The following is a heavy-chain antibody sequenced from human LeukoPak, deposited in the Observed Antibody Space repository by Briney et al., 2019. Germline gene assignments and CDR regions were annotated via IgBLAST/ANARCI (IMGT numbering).Heavy chain of an antibody. Sequence: KSGGSLRLSCAASGFTFSNAWMSWVRQAPGQGLEWVGRIKHKADGGATHYAASVEGRVTISRDDSQNTLYLQMNSLKIEDAAVYYCTIDKLGLRQFDSWGQGTLVTVSS. D-gene: IGHD3-16*01. CDR3: TIDKLGLRQFDS. V-gene: IGHV3-15*01. J-gene: IGHJ4*02. CDR1: GFTFSNAW. CDR2: IKHKADGGAT.